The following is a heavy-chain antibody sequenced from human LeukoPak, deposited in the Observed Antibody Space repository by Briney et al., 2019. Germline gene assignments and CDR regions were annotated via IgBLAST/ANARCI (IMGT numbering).Heavy chain of an antibody. Sequence: GGSLRLSCAASGFTFSSYWMNSVRQAPGKGLEWVANIKQDGSEKYYVDSVKGRFTLSRDNAKNSLYLQMNSLRAEDTAVYYCARRGYYYYYMDVWGKGTTVTVSS. CDR1: GFTFSSYW. CDR2: IKQDGSEK. D-gene: IGHD3-10*01. V-gene: IGHV3-7*01. J-gene: IGHJ6*03. CDR3: ARRGYYYYYMDV.